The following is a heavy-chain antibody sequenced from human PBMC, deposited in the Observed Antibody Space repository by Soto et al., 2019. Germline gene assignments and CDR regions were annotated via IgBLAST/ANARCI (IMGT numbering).Heavy chain of an antibody. J-gene: IGHJ6*02. Sequence: GESLKISCKGSGYSFTSYWISWVRQMPGKGLEWMGRIDPSDSYTNYSPSFQGHVTISADKSISTAYLQWSSLKASDTAMYYCARNYFDFWSGYPPMDVWGQGTRVTVSS. CDR3: ARNYFDFWSGYPPMDV. V-gene: IGHV5-10-1*01. D-gene: IGHD3-3*01. CDR1: GYSFTSYW. CDR2: IDPSDSYT.